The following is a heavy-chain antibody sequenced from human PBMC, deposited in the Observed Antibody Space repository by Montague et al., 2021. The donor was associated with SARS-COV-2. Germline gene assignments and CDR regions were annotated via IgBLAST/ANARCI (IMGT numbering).Heavy chain of an antibody. J-gene: IGHJ6*02. CDR2: IYSGGST. CDR3: ARGGHSGSYPSYYYYGMDV. D-gene: IGHD1-26*01. CDR1: GFTVSGNY. Sequence: SLRLSCAASGFTVSGNYMSWVRQAPGKGLEWVSVIYSGGSTYYADSVKGRFTISSDNSKNTLYLQMNSLRAEDTAVYYCARGGHSGSYPSYYYYGMDVWGQGTTVTVSS. V-gene: IGHV3-66*01.